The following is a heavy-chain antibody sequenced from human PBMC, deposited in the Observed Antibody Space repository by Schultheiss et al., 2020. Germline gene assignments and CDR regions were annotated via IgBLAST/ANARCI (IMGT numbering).Heavy chain of an antibody. V-gene: IGHV1-2*06. CDR3: ARDEHYYGSGSYRNYYYYYMDV. CDR1: GYTFSDYY. J-gene: IGHJ6*03. Sequence: ASVKVSCKASGYTFSDYYLHWVRQAPGQGLEWMGRINPKSGGTSYAQRFQGTVTMTRDTSISTAYMELSRLRSDDTAVYYCARDEHYYGSGSYRNYYYYYMDVWGKGTTVTVYS. CDR2: INPKSGGT. D-gene: IGHD3-10*01.